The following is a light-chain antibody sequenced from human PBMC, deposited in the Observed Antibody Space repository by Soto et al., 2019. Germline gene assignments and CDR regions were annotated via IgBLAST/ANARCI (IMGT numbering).Light chain of an antibody. V-gene: IGLV2-14*01. CDR2: EVT. CDR1: SSDVGGYNF. CDR3: SSYTGSYSLYV. J-gene: IGLJ1*01. Sequence: QSALTQPASVSGSPGQSITISCPGTSSDVGGYNFVSWYQQHPGKGPKLMIYEVTNRPSGVSNRFSGSKSGNTASLTISGLQAEDEADYYCSSYTGSYSLYVFGTGTKLTVL.